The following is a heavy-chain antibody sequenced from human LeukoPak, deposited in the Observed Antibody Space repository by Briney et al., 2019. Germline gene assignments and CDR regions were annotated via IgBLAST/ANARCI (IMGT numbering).Heavy chain of an antibody. D-gene: IGHD5-18*01. V-gene: IGHV3-53*01. Sequence: PGGSLRLSCAASGFTASSNYMSWVRQAPGKGLEWVSVIYSGGSTYYADSVKGRFTISRDNSKNTLYLQMNSLRAEDTAVYYCARDTRGYSYGNIDYWGQGTLVTVSS. CDR2: IYSGGST. CDR3: ARDTRGYSYGNIDY. J-gene: IGHJ4*02. CDR1: GFTASSNY.